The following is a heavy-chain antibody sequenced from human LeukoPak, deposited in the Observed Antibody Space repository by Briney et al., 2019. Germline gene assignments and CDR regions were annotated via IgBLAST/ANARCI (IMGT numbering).Heavy chain of an antibody. V-gene: IGHV6-1*01. CDR3: ARGGHSGTGESFDY. Sequence: SQALSLTCAISGDSVSNNRAAWNWIRQSPSRGLEWLGRTYYRSKWYNDYAVSVKSRITINPDTSKNQFSLQLNFVTPEDTAVYYCARGGHSGTGESFDYWGQGTLVTVSS. D-gene: IGHD7-27*01. CDR1: GDSVSNNRAA. J-gene: IGHJ4*02. CDR2: TYYRSKWYN.